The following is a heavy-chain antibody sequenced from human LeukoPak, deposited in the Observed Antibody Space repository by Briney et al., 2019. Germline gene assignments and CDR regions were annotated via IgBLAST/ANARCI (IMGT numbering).Heavy chain of an antibody. CDR3: AGWYYDSSGYRD. CDR1: GGTFSSYA. CDR2: IIPIFGTA. J-gene: IGHJ4*02. V-gene: IGHV1-69*05. Sequence: GASVKVSCKASGGTFSSYAISWVRQAPGHGLKWMGGIIPIFGTANYAQKFQGRVTITTDESTSTAYMELSSLRSEDTAVYYCAGWYYDSSGYRDWGQGTLVTVSS. D-gene: IGHD3-22*01.